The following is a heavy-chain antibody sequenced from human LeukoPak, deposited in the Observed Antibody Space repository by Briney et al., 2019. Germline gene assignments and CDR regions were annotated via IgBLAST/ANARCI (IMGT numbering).Heavy chain of an antibody. CDR2: IYSTGST. J-gene: IGHJ4*02. D-gene: IGHD6-13*01. CDR3: ARGIADPYSFDS. Sequence: SETLSLTCTVSGGSINFYYWSWIRQPAGKGLEWIGRIYSTGSTNYSPSLKSRVTMSVDKSKNQFSLNLSSVTAADTAVYYCARGIADPYSFDSWGQGTLATVS. V-gene: IGHV4-4*07. CDR1: GGSINFYY.